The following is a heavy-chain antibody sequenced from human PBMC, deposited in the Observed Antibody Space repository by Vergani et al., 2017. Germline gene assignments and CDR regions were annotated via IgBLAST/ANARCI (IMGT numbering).Heavy chain of an antibody. CDR3: AGPQGTSAYYYGGFDY. D-gene: IGHD3-22*01. Sequence: EVQLLESGGGSAQPGESLRLSCVASGFTFTAHGLNWVRQAPGKGLEWVSGISGQNFRTHYADSVKGRFTISRDDSKNTVYLQINSLTAEDTAIYYCAGPQGTSAYYYGGFDYWGQGILVTVSS. J-gene: IGHJ4*02. CDR2: ISGQNFRT. V-gene: IGHV3-23*01. CDR1: GFTFTAHG.